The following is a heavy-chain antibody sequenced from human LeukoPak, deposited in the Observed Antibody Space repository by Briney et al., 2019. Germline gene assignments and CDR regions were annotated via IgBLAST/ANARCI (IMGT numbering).Heavy chain of an antibody. CDR1: GFTFSSYA. J-gene: IGHJ4*02. CDR3: ARGAGYSSGWYGY. V-gene: IGHV3-30-3*01. CDR2: ISYDGSNK. D-gene: IGHD6-19*01. Sequence: PGGSLRLSCAASGFTFSSYAMHWVRQAPGKGLEWVAVISYDGSNKYYADSVKGRFTISRDNSKNTLYLQMNSLRAEDTAVYYCARGAGYSSGWYGYWGQGTLVTVSS.